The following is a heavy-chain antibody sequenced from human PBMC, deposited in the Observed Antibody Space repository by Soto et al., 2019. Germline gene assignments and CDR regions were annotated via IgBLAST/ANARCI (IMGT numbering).Heavy chain of an antibody. V-gene: IGHV3-23*01. D-gene: IGHD6-19*01. CDR3: AKDRGGFARGWEYYDF. Sequence: GGSLRLSCAASGFAFSSYTMSWVRQTPGKGLEWVSSISASGGSTYYGDSLKGRFTISRDNSKDTLNLHIKSLGVEDSAVYYCAKDRGGFARGWEYYDFWGQGTQVTVSS. CDR1: GFAFSSYT. J-gene: IGHJ4*02. CDR2: ISASGGST.